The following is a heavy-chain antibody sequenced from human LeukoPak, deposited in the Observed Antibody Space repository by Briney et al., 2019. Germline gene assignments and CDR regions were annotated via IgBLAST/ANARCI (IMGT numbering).Heavy chain of an antibody. CDR1: GSLFAAYW. CDR2: ISPGDSDT. CDR3: ARLQEDIVVVPAAIPYNWFDP. Sequence: GESLKISCKGSGSLFAAYWIGWVRQMPGKGLEWMGSISPGDSDTRYSTSFQGQCTISVDRSINTAYLQWNSLKASDTAIYYCARLQEDIVVVPAAIPYNWFDPWGRGSLVTVSS. D-gene: IGHD2-2*01. J-gene: IGHJ5*02. V-gene: IGHV5-51*01.